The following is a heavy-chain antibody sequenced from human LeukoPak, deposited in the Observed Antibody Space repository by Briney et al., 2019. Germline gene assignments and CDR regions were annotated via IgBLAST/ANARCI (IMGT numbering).Heavy chain of an antibody. CDR1: GGSFSGYY. J-gene: IGHJ6*03. CDR3: ARHNHDYYYYMDV. Sequence: SETLSLTCAVYGGSFSGYYWTWIRQPPGKGLEWIGSIYYSGSTYYDASLKSRVTLSVDKSKNQFSLKLSSVTGADTAVYYCARHNHDYYYYMDVWGKGTTVTVSS. CDR2: IYYSGST. V-gene: IGHV4-39*01.